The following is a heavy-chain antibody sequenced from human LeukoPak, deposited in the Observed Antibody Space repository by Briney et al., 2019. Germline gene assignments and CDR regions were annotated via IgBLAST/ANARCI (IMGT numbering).Heavy chain of an antibody. Sequence: ASVKVSCKASGYTFTSYDINWVRQATGQGLEWMGWMNPNSGNTGYAQKFQGRATMTRNTSISTAYMELSSLRSEDTAVYYCARGRIAVAGGWFDPWGQGTLVTVSS. J-gene: IGHJ5*02. CDR3: ARGRIAVAGGWFDP. CDR2: MNPNSGNT. CDR1: GYTFTSYD. V-gene: IGHV1-8*01. D-gene: IGHD6-19*01.